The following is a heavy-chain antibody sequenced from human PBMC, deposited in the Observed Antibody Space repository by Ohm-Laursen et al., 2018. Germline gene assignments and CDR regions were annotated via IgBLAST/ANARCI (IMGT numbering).Heavy chain of an antibody. CDR3: AKDIGYSYGYIGAAFDY. CDR1: GFTFTNAW. D-gene: IGHD5-18*01. Sequence: GSLRLSCTASGFTFTNAWMSWVRQAPGKGLEWVALIKSKSDGGTTHYAAPVKGRFTISRDNSKDTLYVQMHSLRAGDTALYYCAKDIGYSYGYIGAAFDYWGQGTLVTVSS. J-gene: IGHJ4*02. CDR2: IKSKSDGGTT. V-gene: IGHV3-15*01.